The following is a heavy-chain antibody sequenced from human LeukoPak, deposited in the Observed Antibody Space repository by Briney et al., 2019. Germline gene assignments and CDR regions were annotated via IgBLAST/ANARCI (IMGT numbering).Heavy chain of an antibody. J-gene: IGHJ4*02. CDR1: AVSISSSY. D-gene: IGHD1-26*01. Sequence: SETLSLTCTVTAVSISSSYWSWIRQPPGKGLEWGFYIYYSGNTNYNPSLESRVSISIDTSKNQFSLRLSSVTAADTAVYYCASAREPPKSGTYYFFDDWGQGTLVTVSS. CDR2: IYYSGNT. CDR3: ASAREPPKSGTYYFFDD. V-gene: IGHV4-59*01.